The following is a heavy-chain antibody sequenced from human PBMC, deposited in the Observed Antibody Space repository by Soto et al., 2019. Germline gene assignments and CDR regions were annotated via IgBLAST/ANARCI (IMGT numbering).Heavy chain of an antibody. CDR1: GGTFSSYA. V-gene: IGHV1-2*04. CDR3: ARGARQHLRFLEWLPHYYYYGMDV. J-gene: IGHJ6*02. CDR2: IIPIIGST. Sequence: ASVKVSCKASGGTFSSYAISWVRQAPGQGLEWMGGIIPIIGSTNYAQKFQGWVTMTRDTSISTAYMELSRLRSDDTAVYYCARGARQHLRFLEWLPHYYYYGMDVWGQGTTVTVSS. D-gene: IGHD3-3*01.